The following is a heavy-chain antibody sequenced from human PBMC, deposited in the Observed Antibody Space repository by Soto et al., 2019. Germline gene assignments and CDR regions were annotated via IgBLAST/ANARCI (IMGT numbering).Heavy chain of an antibody. Sequence: VGSLRLSCGASGFTFVGYGGHWVRQAPGKGLEWVSLIWSNGTNKNHADSVKGRFTISRDNAKNTLFLQMNSLRAEDTAVYYCAGWAGELSSDAFDIWGQGTMVTVSS. D-gene: IGHD1-26*01. CDR1: GFTFVGYG. CDR3: AGWAGELSSDAFDI. CDR2: IWSNGTNK. V-gene: IGHV3-33*08. J-gene: IGHJ3*02.